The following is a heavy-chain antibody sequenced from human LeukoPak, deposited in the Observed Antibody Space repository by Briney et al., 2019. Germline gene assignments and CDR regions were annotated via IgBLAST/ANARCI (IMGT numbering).Heavy chain of an antibody. CDR3: AVREGIAARLAGGY. CDR2: INPNSGGT. D-gene: IGHD6-6*01. J-gene: IGHJ4*02. Sequence: GASVKVSCKASGYTFTGYYTHWVRQAPGQGLEWMGWINPNSGGTNYAQKFQGRVTMTRDTSISTAYMELSRLRSDDTAVYYCAVREGIAARLAGGYWGQGTLVTVSS. V-gene: IGHV1-2*02. CDR1: GYTFTGYY.